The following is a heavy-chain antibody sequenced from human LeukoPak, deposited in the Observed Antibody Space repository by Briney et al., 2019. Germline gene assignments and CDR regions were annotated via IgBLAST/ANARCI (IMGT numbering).Heavy chain of an antibody. CDR3: ARQSEPKGDY. J-gene: IGHJ4*02. V-gene: IGHV1-2*06. CDR1: GYTFSDYY. CDR2: INPNSGVT. Sequence: ASVKVSSKASGYTFSDYYIHWVRPAPGQGLEWMGRINPNSGVTNYAKNFPGRVTITRDTSISTASMELSSLRSDDTAVYYCARQSEPKGDYWGQGTLVTVSS.